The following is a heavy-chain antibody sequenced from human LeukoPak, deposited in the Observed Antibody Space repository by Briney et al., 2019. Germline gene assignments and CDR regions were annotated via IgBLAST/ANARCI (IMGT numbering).Heavy chain of an antibody. V-gene: IGHV3-23*01. Sequence: GGSLRLSCAASGFAFSTYAICWVRQGPGRALEWVSAISGGGGSTFYADSVRGRFTISRDDSRNTLYLEMNSLRADDTAVYYCAKRRSSWLWDAMDVWGQGTAVTVSS. J-gene: IGHJ6*02. CDR3: AKRRSSWLWDAMDV. CDR1: GFAFSTYA. CDR2: ISGGGGST. D-gene: IGHD6-13*01.